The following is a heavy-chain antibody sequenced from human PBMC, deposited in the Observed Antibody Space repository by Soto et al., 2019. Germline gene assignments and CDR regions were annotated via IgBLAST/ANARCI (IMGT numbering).Heavy chain of an antibody. D-gene: IGHD6-19*01. CDR2: FDPEDGET. J-gene: IGHJ6*02. CDR1: GGTFSSYA. Sequence: QVQLVQSGAEVKKPGSSVKVSCKASGGTFSSYAISWVRQAPGQGLEWMGGFDPEDGETIYAQKFQGRVTMTEDTSTDTAYMELSSLRSEDTAVYYCATDPPRSSGWYFGMDVWGQGTTVTVSS. CDR3: ATDPPRSSGWYFGMDV. V-gene: IGHV1-24*01.